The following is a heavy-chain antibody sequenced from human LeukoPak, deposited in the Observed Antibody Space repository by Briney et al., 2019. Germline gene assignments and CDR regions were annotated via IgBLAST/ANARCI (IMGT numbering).Heavy chain of an antibody. D-gene: IGHD3-10*01. CDR3: ARDRTKYYGSGSYPLGL. CDR2: ISAYNGNT. CDR1: GYTFTSYG. V-gene: IGHV1-18*01. Sequence: ASVKVSCKASGYTFTSYGISWVRQAPGQGLEWMGWISAYNGNTNYAQKLQGRVTMTTDTSTSTAYIELRSLRSDDTAVYYCARDRTKYYGSGSYPLGLWGQGTLVTVSS. J-gene: IGHJ4*02.